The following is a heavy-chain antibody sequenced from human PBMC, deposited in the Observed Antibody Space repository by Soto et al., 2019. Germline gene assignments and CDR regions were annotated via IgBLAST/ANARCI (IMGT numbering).Heavy chain of an antibody. V-gene: IGHV1-8*01. J-gene: IGHJ5*02. CDR2: MNPNSGNT. Sequence: ASVKVSCKASGYTFTSYDINWVRQATGQGLEWKGWMNPNSGNTGYAQKFQGRLTLTTDTSTSTAYMELRSLGFDDTAVYYCVRDFLRYDVSTGAYSDCFDPWGQGTLVTVSS. CDR3: VRDFLRYDVSTGAYSDCFDP. CDR1: GYTFTSYD. D-gene: IGHD3-9*01.